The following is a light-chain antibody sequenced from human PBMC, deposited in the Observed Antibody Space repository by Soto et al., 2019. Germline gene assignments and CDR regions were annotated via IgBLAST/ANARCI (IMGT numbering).Light chain of an antibody. J-gene: IGLJ1*01. V-gene: IGLV1-36*01. CDR2: YDD. Sequence: QSVLTQPPSVSEAPRQRVTISCSGSSSNIGNNAVNWYQQLPGKAPKLLIYYDDLLPSGVSDRFSGSKSGTSASLAISGLQSEDEADYFCTSSTSDSLYVFGTGTKLTVL. CDR1: SSNIGNNA. CDR3: TSSTSDSLYV.